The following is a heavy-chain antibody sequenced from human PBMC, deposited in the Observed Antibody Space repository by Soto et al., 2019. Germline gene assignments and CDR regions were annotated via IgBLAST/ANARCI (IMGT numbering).Heavy chain of an antibody. D-gene: IGHD3-10*01. CDR2: IYYSGST. J-gene: IGHJ4*02. V-gene: IGHV4-30-4*01. CDR3: ARVGGFGATTIDY. CDR1: GGSISSGDYY. Sequence: QVQLQESGPRLVKPSQTLSLTCTVSGGSISSGDYYWSWIRQPPGKGLEWIGYIYYSGSTYYNPSLKSRVTISVDTSKNQFSLKLSSVTAADTAVYYCARVGGFGATTIDYWGQGTLVTVSS.